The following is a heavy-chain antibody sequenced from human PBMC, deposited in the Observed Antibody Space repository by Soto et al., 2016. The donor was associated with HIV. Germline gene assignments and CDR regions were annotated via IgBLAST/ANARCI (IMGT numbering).Heavy chain of an antibody. CDR1: GFTFRAYG. CDR2: ITGSGGST. CDR3: AKDYRKLFDYFDY. Sequence: EVQLLDSGGGLVQPGGSLRLSCAASGFTFRAYGMAWVRQAPGKGLEWVSTITGSGGSTYYADSVKGRFTISRDNSKNMLYLQMNSLRAEDTAVYYCAKDYRKLFDYFDYWGQGTLVTVSS. J-gene: IGHJ4*02. V-gene: IGHV3-23*01. D-gene: IGHD1-26*01.